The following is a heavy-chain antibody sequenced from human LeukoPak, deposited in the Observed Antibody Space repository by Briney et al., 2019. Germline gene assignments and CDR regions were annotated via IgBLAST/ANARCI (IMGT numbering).Heavy chain of an antibody. CDR3: AGPPNCGGDCYYFQH. V-gene: IGHV3-53*04. J-gene: IGHJ1*01. CDR1: GFTVSSNY. D-gene: IGHD2-21*02. CDR2: IYSGGST. Sequence: GGSLRLSCAASGFTVSSNYMSWVRQAPGKGLEWVSVIYSGGSTYYADSVKGRFTISRHNSKNTLYLQMNSLRAEDTAVYYCAGPPNCGGDCYYFQHWGQGTLVTASS.